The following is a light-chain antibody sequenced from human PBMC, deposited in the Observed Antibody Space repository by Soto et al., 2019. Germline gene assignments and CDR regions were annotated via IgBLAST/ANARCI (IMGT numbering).Light chain of an antibody. Sequence: QSVLTQPPSLSGAPGQRVNISCTGSSSNIGAGYDVHWYQQLPGTAPKLLIYGNSNRPSGVPDRFSGSKSGTSASLAITGLQAEDEADYYCQSYDSSLSGSGVFGGGTKLTVL. CDR2: GNS. CDR3: QSYDSSLSGSGV. CDR1: SSNIGAGYD. V-gene: IGLV1-40*01. J-gene: IGLJ2*01.